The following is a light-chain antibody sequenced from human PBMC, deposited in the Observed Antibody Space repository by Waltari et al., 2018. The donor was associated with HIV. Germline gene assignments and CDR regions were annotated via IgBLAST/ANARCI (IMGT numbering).Light chain of an antibody. CDR3: AAWDDTLNGPV. CDR2: RNN. V-gene: IGLV1-44*01. Sequence: SVLTQPPSASGTPGQSVTISCSGSSSNIGSDTVNWYQHLPGTAPKPLIYRNNERPSGVPDRFSGSKSGTSASLAISGLQSEDEADYYCAAWDDTLNGPVFGGGTKLTVL. J-gene: IGLJ3*02. CDR1: SSNIGSDT.